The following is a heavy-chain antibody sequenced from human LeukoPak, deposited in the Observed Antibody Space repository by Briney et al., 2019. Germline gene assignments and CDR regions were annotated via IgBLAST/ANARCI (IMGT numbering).Heavy chain of an antibody. Sequence: SETLSLTCTVSGGSISSYYWSWIRQPAGEGLEWIGRIYTSGSTNYNPSLKSRVTMPVDTSKNQFSLKLSSVTAADTAVYYCARVLRAYDSSGYYAYYFDYWGQGTLVTVSS. CDR1: GGSISSYY. CDR3: ARVLRAYDSSGYYAYYFDY. D-gene: IGHD3-22*01. CDR2: IYTSGST. J-gene: IGHJ4*02. V-gene: IGHV4-4*07.